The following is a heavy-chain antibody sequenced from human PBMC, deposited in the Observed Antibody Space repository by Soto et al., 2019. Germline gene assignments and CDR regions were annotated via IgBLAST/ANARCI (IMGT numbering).Heavy chain of an antibody. D-gene: IGHD1-26*01. CDR3: ARGGSGSYFIVYYGMDV. V-gene: IGHV4-34*01. J-gene: IGHJ6*02. Sequence: SETMSVTCTVYGGTISGYYWSWIRKTTGKGLEWIGEINHSGSTNYNPSLKSRVTISVDTSKNQFSLKLSSVTAADTAVYYCARGGSGSYFIVYYGMDVWGQGTTVTVSS. CDR2: INHSGST. CDR1: GGTISGYY.